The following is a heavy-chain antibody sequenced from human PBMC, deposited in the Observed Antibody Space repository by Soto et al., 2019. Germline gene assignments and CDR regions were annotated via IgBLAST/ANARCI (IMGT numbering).Heavy chain of an antibody. CDR1: GVILGRHA. D-gene: IGHD6-6*01. V-gene: IGHV3-33*01. Sequence: GGSLRLSCVGSGVILGRHAILWVRQAPGKGLEWVAVIWYDGGKKYYGDSVKGRFTISRDNSKNTLYLQMDSLRAEDTAVYYCARGIFSSSSPSDHWGQGTLVTVSS. CDR3: ARGIFSSSSPSDH. CDR2: IWYDGGKK. J-gene: IGHJ4*01.